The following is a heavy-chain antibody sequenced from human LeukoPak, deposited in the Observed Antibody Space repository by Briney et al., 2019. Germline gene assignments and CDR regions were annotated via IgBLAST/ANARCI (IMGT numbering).Heavy chain of an antibody. CDR1: GGSISSTNW. V-gene: IGHV4-4*02. CDR3: ARRAGAYSHPYDY. D-gene: IGHD4/OR15-4a*01. Sequence: PSGTLSLTCAVSGGSISSTNWWSWFRQPPGKGLEWIGEINHNSGRTNYNPSLKSRVTISVDKSENQFSLRLSSVTAADTAVYYCARRAGAYSHPYDYWGQGTLVTVSS. J-gene: IGHJ4*02. CDR2: INHNSGRT.